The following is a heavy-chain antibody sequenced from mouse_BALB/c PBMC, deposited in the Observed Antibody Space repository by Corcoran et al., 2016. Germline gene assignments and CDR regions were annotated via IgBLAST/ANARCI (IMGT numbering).Heavy chain of an antibody. CDR3: ANRYDGSWFAY. CDR2: INPSSGYT. Sequence: QVQLQQSAAELARPGASAKMSCKPSGYTFTRYPMQWVKQRPGQGLEWSGYINPSSGYTEYNQKFKDKTTLTADKSSSTAYMQLSSLTSEDSAVYYCANRYDGSWFAYWGQGTLVTVSA. J-gene: IGHJ3*01. V-gene: IGHV1-4*02. CDR1: GYTFTRYP. D-gene: IGHD2-14*01.